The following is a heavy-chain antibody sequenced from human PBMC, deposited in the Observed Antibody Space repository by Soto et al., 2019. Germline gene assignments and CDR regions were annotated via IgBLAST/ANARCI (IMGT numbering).Heavy chain of an antibody. CDR2: IIPLFGTA. CDR3: EREGYGDYGKPFDY. J-gene: IGHJ4*02. Sequence: QVQLVQSGAEVKKSGSSVKVSCKASGGTFSSYSISWVRQAPGQGLEWMGGIIPLFGTANCAQKFQGRVTITADETTSTAYMQLRSLRSEDTAVYYCEREGYGDYGKPFDYWGQGTLVTVSS. CDR1: GGTFSSYS. V-gene: IGHV1-69*01. D-gene: IGHD4-17*01.